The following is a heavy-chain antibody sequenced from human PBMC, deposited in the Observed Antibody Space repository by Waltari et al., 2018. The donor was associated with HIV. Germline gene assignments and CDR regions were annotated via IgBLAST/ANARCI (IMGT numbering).Heavy chain of an antibody. CDR3: ARDIVVVVAANPLTSYYNMDV. J-gene: IGHJ6*02. CDR2: ISYDGSKK. CDR1: GFTFSSYA. Sequence: QVQLVESGGGVVQPGRSLRLSCAASGFTFSSYAMHWVRQAPGKGLEGVAVISYDGSKKYYADSVKGRFTISRDNSENTLYLRMNSLRAEDTALYYCARDIVVVVAANPLTSYYNMDVWGRGTTVTVSS. D-gene: IGHD2-15*01. V-gene: IGHV3-30-3*01.